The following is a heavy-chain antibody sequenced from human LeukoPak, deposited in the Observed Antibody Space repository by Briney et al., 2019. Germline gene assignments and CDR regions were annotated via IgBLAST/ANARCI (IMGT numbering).Heavy chain of an antibody. V-gene: IGHV3-9*01. CDR3: AKMAAPWGSFFDY. CDR1: GFTFGDYA. D-gene: IGHD3-16*01. CDR2: IGWNSVDT. J-gene: IGHJ4*02. Sequence: GKSLRLSCEGSGFTFGDYAMHWVRQAPGEGLEWVSGIGWNSVDTGYADSVKGRFTISRDNSKNTLYLQMNSLRAEDTAVYYCAKMAAPWGSFFDYWGQGTLVTVSS.